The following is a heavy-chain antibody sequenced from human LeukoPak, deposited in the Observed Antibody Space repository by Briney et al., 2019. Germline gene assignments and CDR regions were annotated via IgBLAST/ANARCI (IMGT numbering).Heavy chain of an antibody. D-gene: IGHD2/OR15-2a*01. CDR2: IIPILDIA. Sequence: SVKVSCKASGGTFSSYANSWVRQPPGQGLECMGRIIPILDIATYAQKFRGRVTITADKSTSTAYMELSSLSSEDSAVYYCARDQGVIDPPPYGLDVWGQGTTVTVSS. CDR1: GGTFSSYA. V-gene: IGHV1-69*04. CDR3: ARDQGVIDPPPYGLDV. J-gene: IGHJ6*02.